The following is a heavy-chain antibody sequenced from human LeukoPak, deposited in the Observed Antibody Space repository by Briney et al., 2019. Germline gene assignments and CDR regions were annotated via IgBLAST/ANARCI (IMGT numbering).Heavy chain of an antibody. Sequence: AETLSLTCSVSGGSISPYYWSWIRQPPGKGLEWIGYIYYSGTTNYNPSLQSRVTISVATYKNQFSLKLSSVTAADTALYYCARDRASAGGFDYWGQGTLVTVSS. CDR2: IYYSGTT. J-gene: IGHJ4*02. CDR1: GGSISPYY. CDR3: ARDRASAGGFDY. V-gene: IGHV4-59*01. D-gene: IGHD2-15*01.